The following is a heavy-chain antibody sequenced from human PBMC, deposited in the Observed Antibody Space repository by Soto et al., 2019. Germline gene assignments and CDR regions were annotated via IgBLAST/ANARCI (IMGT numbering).Heavy chain of an antibody. J-gene: IGHJ4*02. CDR1: RFTFSSYN. CDR3: AREDSSSWRFDY. CDR2: ISSDGINK. Sequence: QVQLVESGGGVVQPGRSLRLSCAASRFTFSSYNMHWVRQAPGKGLEWVAVISSDGINKYYADSVKGRFTISRDNSKNTLYLQMNSLRAEDTALYYCAREDSSSWRFDYWGQGTLVTVSS. D-gene: IGHD6-13*01. V-gene: IGHV3-30-3*01.